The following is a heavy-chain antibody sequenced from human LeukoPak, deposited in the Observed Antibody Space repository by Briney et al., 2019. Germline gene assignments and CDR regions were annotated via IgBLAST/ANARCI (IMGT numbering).Heavy chain of an antibody. Sequence: GKSLRLSCAAPGFTFSSYAMHWVRQAPGKGLEWEAVISYDGSNKHYADSVKGRFTISRDDSKSTLYLQMNSLRPEDTAVYYCARGGGVPAASYFYAMDVWGKGTTVTVSS. V-gene: IGHV3-30*04. CDR3: ARGGGVPAASYFYAMDV. D-gene: IGHD2-2*01. J-gene: IGHJ6*04. CDR1: GFTFSSYA. CDR2: ISYDGSNK.